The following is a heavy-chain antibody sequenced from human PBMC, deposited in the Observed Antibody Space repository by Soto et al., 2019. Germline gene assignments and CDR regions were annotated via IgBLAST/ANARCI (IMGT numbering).Heavy chain of an antibody. CDR3: ARARGSGGYFYYYMDV. D-gene: IGHD2-15*01. V-gene: IGHV3-7*04. Sequence: GVSLSLSCAASGFTFSSYWMSWVRQAPGKGLEWVANIKQDGGEKYSVDSVEGRFTISRDNAKNSLYLQMSSLRAEDTAVYYCARARGSGGYFYYYMDVWGKGTTVTVSS. CDR2: IKQDGGEK. CDR1: GFTFSSYW. J-gene: IGHJ6*03.